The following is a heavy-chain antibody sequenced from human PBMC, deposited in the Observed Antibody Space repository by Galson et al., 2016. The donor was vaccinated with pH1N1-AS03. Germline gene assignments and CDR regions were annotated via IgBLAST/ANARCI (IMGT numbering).Heavy chain of an antibody. CDR2: ISVSSKTI. Sequence: SLRLSCAASGFTFSSYSMNWVRQAPGKGLEWVSYISVSSKTIYYADSVKGRFTISRDNAKNSLYPQMNSLRAEDTAVYYCARAPHMVTSYDSESDEPGDVFDFWGQGTMVTVSS. CDR3: ARAPHMVTSYDSESDEPGDVFDF. D-gene: IGHD3-10*01. J-gene: IGHJ3*01. CDR1: GFTFSSYS. V-gene: IGHV3-48*04.